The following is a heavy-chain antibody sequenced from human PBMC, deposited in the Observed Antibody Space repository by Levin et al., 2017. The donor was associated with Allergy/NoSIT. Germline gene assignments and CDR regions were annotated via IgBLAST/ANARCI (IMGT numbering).Heavy chain of an antibody. V-gene: IGHV4-34*01. CDR2: INHSGST. J-gene: IGHJ4*02. D-gene: IGHD6-6*01. CDR1: GGSFSGYY. Sequence: SETLSLTCAVYGGSFSGYYWSWIRQPPGKGLEWIGEINHSGSTNYNPSLKSRVTISVDTSKNQFSLKLSSVTAADTAVYYCARGIYGSSPVGDWGQGTLVTVSS. CDR3: ARGIYGSSPVGD.